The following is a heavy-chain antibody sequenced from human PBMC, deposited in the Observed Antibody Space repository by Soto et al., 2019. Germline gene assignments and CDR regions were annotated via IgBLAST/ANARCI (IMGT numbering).Heavy chain of an antibody. CDR2: ISSSSSYI. CDR1: GFTFSSYS. Sequence: PGGSLRLSCAASGFTFSSYSMNWVRQAPGKGLEWVSSISSSSSYIYYADSVKGRFTISRDNAKNSLYLQMNSLRAEDTAVYYCARDWALREWEPLRRRYFDYWGQGTLVTVSS. J-gene: IGHJ4*02. CDR3: ARDWALREWEPLRRRYFDY. V-gene: IGHV3-21*01. D-gene: IGHD1-26*01.